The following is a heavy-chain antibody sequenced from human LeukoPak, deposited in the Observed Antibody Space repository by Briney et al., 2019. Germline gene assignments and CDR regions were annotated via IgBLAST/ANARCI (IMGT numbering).Heavy chain of an antibody. CDR3: ARDPSRYDLDY. CDR2: IQQDGDDR. D-gene: IGHD5-12*01. CDR1: GFSFSRSY. J-gene: IGHJ4*02. Sequence: GGSLRLSCAASGFSFSRSYMNWVRQAPGKGLEWVATIQQDGDDRYYVDSVKSRFTISRDTAKNSLFLQMNSLRAEDTAVYYSARDPSRYDLDYWGQGTLVNVSS. V-gene: IGHV3-7*01.